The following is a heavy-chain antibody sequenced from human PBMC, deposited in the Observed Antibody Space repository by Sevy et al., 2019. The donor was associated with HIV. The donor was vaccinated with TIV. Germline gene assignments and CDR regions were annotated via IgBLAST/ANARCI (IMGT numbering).Heavy chain of an antibody. J-gene: IGHJ4*02. Sequence: GGCLRLSCAASGFTFSKYSMSWVRQPPGKGLDWVSTLSFGCGEINYADSVKVRFTISRDNSKSSVYLQMNNLRPEDKAVYYCAREGCTKPHDYWGQGTLVTVSS. CDR1: GFTFSKYS. V-gene: IGHV3-23*01. D-gene: IGHD2-8*01. CDR2: LSFGCGEI. CDR3: AREGCTKPHDY.